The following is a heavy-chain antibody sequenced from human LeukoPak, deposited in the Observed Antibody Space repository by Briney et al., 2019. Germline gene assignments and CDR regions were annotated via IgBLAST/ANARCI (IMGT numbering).Heavy chain of an antibody. CDR2: IDNSGST. D-gene: IGHD1-1*01. J-gene: IGHJ5*02. CDR1: GGSVSRGNYY. V-gene: IGHV4-61*01. Sequence: SETLSLTCTVSGGSVSRGNYYWSWIRQPPGKGLEWIGFIDNSGSTNYNPSLKSRVTISRDTSKSQSSLRLTSVTAADTAIYYCARDRASGTTIWFDPWGQGSLVNVAS. CDR3: ARDRASGTTIWFDP.